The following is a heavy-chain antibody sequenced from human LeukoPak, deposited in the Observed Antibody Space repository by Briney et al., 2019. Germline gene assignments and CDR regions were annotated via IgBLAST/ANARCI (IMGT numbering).Heavy chain of an antibody. CDR1: GGSISSSSYY. J-gene: IGHJ6*02. D-gene: IGHD2-15*01. CDR2: IYYSGST. CDR3: ARPGYCSGGSCYSYYYYGMDV. Sequence: SETLSLTCTVSGGSISSSSYYWCWIRQPPGKGLEWIGSIYYSGSTYYNPSLKSRVTISVDTSKNQFSLKLSSVTAADTAVYYCARPGYCSGGSCYSYYYYGMDVWGQGTTVTVSS. V-gene: IGHV4-39*01.